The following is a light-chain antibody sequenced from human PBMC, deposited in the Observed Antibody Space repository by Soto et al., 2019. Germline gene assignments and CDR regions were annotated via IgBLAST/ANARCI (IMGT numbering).Light chain of an antibody. J-gene: IGKJ1*01. Sequence: EMIMTQSPATLSVSPVERATLSFRASQSVSNNLAWYQQKPGQAPRLLIYGASTRANDIPARFSGSGSGTEFTLTIRSLQSEDIAVYYCQHYDNWPPWTFGQGTKVDIK. CDR1: QSVSNN. CDR3: QHYDNWPPWT. CDR2: GAS. V-gene: IGKV3-15*01.